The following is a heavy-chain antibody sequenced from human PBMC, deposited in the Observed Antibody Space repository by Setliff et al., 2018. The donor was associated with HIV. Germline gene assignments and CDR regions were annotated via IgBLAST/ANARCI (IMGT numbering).Heavy chain of an antibody. CDR1: GFTFSSSW. CDR2: INTDGTMT. CDR3: AKSGRTVWSLDY. D-gene: IGHD1-26*01. V-gene: IGHV3-74*01. Sequence: GGSLRLSCAASGFTFSSSWMHWVRQAPGKGLAWVSRINTDGTMTNYADSVKGRFTISRDNAKNTLYLHMSSLRAEDAAVYYCAKSGRTVWSLDYWGQGTVVTVSS. J-gene: IGHJ4*02.